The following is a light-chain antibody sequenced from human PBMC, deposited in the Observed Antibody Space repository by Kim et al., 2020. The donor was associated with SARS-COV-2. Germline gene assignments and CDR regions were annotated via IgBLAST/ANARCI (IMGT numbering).Light chain of an antibody. CDR3: QQYNSYSCS. Sequence: DIQMTQSPSTLSASVGDRVTITCRASQSISSWLVWYQQKPGKAPKLLIYKASSLKSGVPSRFSGSGSGTEFTLTISSLQPDDFATYYCQQYNSYSCSFG. V-gene: IGKV1-5*03. CDR2: KAS. J-gene: IGKJ2*04. CDR1: QSISSW.